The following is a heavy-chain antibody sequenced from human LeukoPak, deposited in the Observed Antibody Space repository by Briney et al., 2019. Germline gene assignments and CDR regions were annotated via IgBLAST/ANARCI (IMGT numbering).Heavy chain of an antibody. CDR3: ARLDSGDNAYDY. V-gene: IGHV4-4*07. CDR2: IYTSGIT. J-gene: IGHJ4*02. D-gene: IGHD4-17*01. Sequence: SETLSLTCTVSGASISSYYWSWIRQPAGKRLEWIGRIYTSGITNYNPSLKSRVTMSVDMSKNQFSLKLSSVTAADTAVYCCARLDSGDNAYDYWGQGALVTVSS. CDR1: GASISSYY.